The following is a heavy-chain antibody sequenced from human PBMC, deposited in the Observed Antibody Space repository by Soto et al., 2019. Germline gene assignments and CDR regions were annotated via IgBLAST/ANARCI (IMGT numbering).Heavy chain of an antibody. D-gene: IGHD3-22*01. J-gene: IGHJ4*02. CDR3: ARGYYESIDYFVGSPIFDY. CDR2: VSSYRGTT. V-gene: IGHV4-30-4*01. Sequence: QVQLQESGPGLVKPSQTLSLTCTVSGGSINRGDYYWSWIRQPPGKGLEWIGYVSSYRGTTYYNPPQKRRLLILLGTPMNDFSLKLISVTAADTALYYCARGYYESIDYFVGSPIFDYWGQGSLVTVSS. CDR1: GGSINRGDYY.